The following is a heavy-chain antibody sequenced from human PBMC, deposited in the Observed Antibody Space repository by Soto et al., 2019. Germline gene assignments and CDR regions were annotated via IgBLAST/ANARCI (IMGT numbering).Heavy chain of an antibody. J-gene: IGHJ4*02. CDR1: GFTFSSYG. D-gene: IGHD3-10*01. Sequence: VQLVESGGGLVQPGRSLRLSCAASGFTFSSYGMHWVRQAPGKGLEWVAVITYDGSNKYYADSVKGRFTISRDNSKNTLYLQMNSLRAEDTAVYYCANPDGSGSYYNPPPLSEHWGQGNLGPGSS. CDR2: ITYDGSNK. V-gene: IGHV3-30*18. CDR3: ANPDGSGSYYNPPPLSEH.